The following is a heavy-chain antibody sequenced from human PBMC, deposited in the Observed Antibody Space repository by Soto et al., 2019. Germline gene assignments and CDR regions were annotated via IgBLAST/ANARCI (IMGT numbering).Heavy chain of an antibody. CDR3: AKGGVIAVVTARFDY. V-gene: IGHV3-23*01. CDR1: GFTFTNYA. Sequence: EVQLLESGGGLVQTGGSLRLSCAASGFTFTNYAMSWVRQAPGKGLEWVSAISGSGGNTYYSDSVKGRFTISRDNSKNTLYLQMNSLRAEDTAVYYCAKGGVIAVVTARFDYWGQGALVTVSS. D-gene: IGHD2-21*02. J-gene: IGHJ4*02. CDR2: ISGSGGNT.